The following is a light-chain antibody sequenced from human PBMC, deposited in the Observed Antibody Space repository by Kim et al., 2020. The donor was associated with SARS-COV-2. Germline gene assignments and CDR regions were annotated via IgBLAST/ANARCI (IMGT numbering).Light chain of an antibody. CDR2: EDN. J-gene: IGLJ1*01. CDR3: QSYDSSNHYV. V-gene: IGLV6-57*04. Sequence: NFMLTQPHSVSESPGKTVTISCTRSSGGIASNYVQWYQHRPGSAPTTVIYEDNQRPSGVPDRFSGSIDSSSNSASLTISGLQTDDEADYYCQSYDSSNHYVFGPGTKVTVL. CDR1: SGGIASNY.